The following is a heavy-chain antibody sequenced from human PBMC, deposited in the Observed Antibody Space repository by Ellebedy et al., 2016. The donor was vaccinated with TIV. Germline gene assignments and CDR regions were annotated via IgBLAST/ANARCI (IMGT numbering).Heavy chain of an antibody. J-gene: IGHJ6*02. CDR3: AQGRGDV. V-gene: IGHV3-30-3*01. CDR2: ISYDGSNK. Sequence: GESLKISXAASGFTFSSYAMHWVRQAPGKGLEWVAVISYDGSNKYYADSVKGRFTISRDNSKNTLYLQMNSLRAEDTAVYYCAQGRGDVWGQGTTVTVSS. CDR1: GFTFSSYA.